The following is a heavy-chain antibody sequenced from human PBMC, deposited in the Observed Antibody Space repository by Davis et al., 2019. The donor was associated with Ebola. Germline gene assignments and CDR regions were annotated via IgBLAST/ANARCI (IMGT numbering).Heavy chain of an antibody. D-gene: IGHD2-2*02. V-gene: IGHV3-30*03. CDR2: ISYDGSNK. J-gene: IGHJ4*02. CDR1: GFTLSSYG. CDR3: ARDDIVVVPAAIGDDY. Sequence: SLKISCAASGFTLSSYGMHWVRQAPGKGLEWVAVISYDGSNKYYADSVKGRFTISRDNSKNTLYLQMNSLRSEDTAVYYCARDDIVVVPAAIGDDYWGQGTLVTVSS.